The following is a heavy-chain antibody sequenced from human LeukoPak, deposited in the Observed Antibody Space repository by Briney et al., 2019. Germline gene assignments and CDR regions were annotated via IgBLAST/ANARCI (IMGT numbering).Heavy chain of an antibody. D-gene: IGHD6-6*01. CDR1: GYSFTSYW. Sequence: GESLKISCKGSGYSFTSYWIGWVRQMPGKGLEWMGIIYPGDSDTRYSPSFQGQVTISADKSISTAYLQWSSLKASDTAMYYCARHEVGSSSSSYYYYYMDVWGKGTTVTVSS. J-gene: IGHJ6*03. CDR3: ARHEVGSSSSSYYYYYMDV. V-gene: IGHV5-51*01. CDR2: IYPGDSDT.